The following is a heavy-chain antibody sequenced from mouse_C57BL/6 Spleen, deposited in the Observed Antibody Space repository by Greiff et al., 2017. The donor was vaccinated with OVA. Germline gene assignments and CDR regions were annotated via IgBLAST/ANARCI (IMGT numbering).Heavy chain of an antibody. CDR1: GYAFSSYW. CDR3: ARWGAARDYFDY. CDR2: IYPGDGDT. Sequence: VQLQQSGAELVKPGASVKISCKASGYAFSSYWMNWVKQRPGKGLEWIGQIYPGDGDTNYNGKFKGKATLTADKSSSTAYMQLSSLTSEDSAVYFCARWGAARDYFDYWGQGTTLTVSS. J-gene: IGHJ2*01. D-gene: IGHD3-1*01. V-gene: IGHV1-80*01.